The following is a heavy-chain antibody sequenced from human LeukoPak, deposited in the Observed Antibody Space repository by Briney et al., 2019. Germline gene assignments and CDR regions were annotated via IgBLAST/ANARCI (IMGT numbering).Heavy chain of an antibody. D-gene: IGHD2-15*01. V-gene: IGHV3-23*01. CDR1: GFTFSSYA. J-gene: IGHJ3*02. Sequence: GGSLRLSCAASGFTFSSYAMSWVRQAPGKGLEWVSAISGSGGSTYYADSVKGRFTISRDNSKNTLYLQMNSLRAEDTAVYYCAKDGRYCSGGSCPPDAFDIWGQGTMVTVSS. CDR3: AKDGRYCSGGSCPPDAFDI. CDR2: ISGSGGST.